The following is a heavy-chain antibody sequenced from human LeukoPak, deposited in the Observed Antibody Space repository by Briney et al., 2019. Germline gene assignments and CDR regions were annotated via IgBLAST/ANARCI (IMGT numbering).Heavy chain of an antibody. CDR1: GFTFSSYG. CDR3: ARVAVAGTFYYYYYMDV. CDR2: IRYDGSNK. J-gene: IGHJ6*03. Sequence: GGSLRLSRAASGFTFSSYGMHWVRQAPGKGLEWVAFIRYDGSNKYYADSVKGRFTISRDNSKNTLYLQMNSLRPEDTAVYYCARVAVAGTFYYYYYMDVWGKGTTVTVSS. V-gene: IGHV3-30*02. D-gene: IGHD6-19*01.